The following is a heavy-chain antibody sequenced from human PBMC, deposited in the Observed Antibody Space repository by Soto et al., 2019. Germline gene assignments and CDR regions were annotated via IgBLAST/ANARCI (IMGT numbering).Heavy chain of an antibody. CDR3: ARDSAYYYDSSAAGNFQH. V-gene: IGHV1-69*05. CDR2: IIPIFGTA. CDR1: GGTFSSYA. J-gene: IGHJ1*01. Sequence: SVKVSCKASGGTFSSYAISWVRQAPGQGLEWMGGIIPIFGTANYAQKFQGRVTMTTDTSTSTVYMELRSLRSDDTAVYYCARDSAYYYDSSAAGNFQHWGQGTLVTVYS. D-gene: IGHD3-22*01.